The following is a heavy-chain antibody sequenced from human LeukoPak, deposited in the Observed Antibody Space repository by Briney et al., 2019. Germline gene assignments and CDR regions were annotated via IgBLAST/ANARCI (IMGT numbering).Heavy chain of an antibody. D-gene: IGHD3-10*02. CDR2: ISSSSSYI. V-gene: IGHV3-21*01. Sequence: GGSLGLSCAASGFTFSNYEMNWVRQAPGKGLEWVSSISSSSSYIYYADSVKGRFTISRDNAKNSLYLQMNSLRAEDTAVYYCAELGITMIGGVWGKGTTVTIFS. CDR3: AELGITMIGGV. CDR1: GFTFSNYE. J-gene: IGHJ6*04.